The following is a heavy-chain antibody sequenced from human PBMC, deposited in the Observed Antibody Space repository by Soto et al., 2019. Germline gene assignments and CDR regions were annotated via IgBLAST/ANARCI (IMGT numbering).Heavy chain of an antibody. CDR2: IYHSGST. J-gene: IGHJ5*02. Sequence: PSETLSLTCAVSGGSISSGGYSWSWIRQPPGKGLEWIGYIYHSGSTYYNPSLKSRVTISVDRSKNQFSLKPSSVTAADTAVYYCARRIAYCTNGVCLNWFDPWGQGTLVTDSS. D-gene: IGHD2-8*01. CDR1: GGSISSGGYS. V-gene: IGHV4-30-2*01. CDR3: ARRIAYCTNGVCLNWFDP.